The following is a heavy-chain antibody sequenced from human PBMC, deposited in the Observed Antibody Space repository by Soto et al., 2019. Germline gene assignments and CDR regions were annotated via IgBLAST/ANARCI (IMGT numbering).Heavy chain of an antibody. D-gene: IGHD4-17*01. J-gene: IGHJ6*02. CDR3: ARVEARDYGDSLPSHYYGMDV. CDR2: IYHSGST. V-gene: IGHV4-4*02. CDR1: GGSISSSNW. Sequence: QVQLQESGPGLVKPSGTLSLTCAVSGGSISSSNWWSWVRQPPGKGLEWIGEIYHSGSTNYNPSLKSRVTISVDKPKNQFSLKLSSVTAADTAVYYCARVEARDYGDSLPSHYYGMDVWGQGTTVTVSS.